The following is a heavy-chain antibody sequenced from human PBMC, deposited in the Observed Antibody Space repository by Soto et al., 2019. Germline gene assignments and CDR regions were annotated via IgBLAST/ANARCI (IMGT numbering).Heavy chain of an antibody. CDR3: AKTSTTITTPPFFFDH. D-gene: IGHD4-4*01. Sequence: EVQLVESGGGLVQPGRSLRLSCAASGFTFDDYAMHWVRQPPGKGLEWVSGISWHSGGIDYADSVKGRFTISRDNAKNSLYLQMNSLRADDTALYYCAKTSTTITTPPFFFDHWGQGTLVTVSS. CDR1: GFTFDDYA. CDR2: ISWHSGGI. V-gene: IGHV3-9*01. J-gene: IGHJ4*02.